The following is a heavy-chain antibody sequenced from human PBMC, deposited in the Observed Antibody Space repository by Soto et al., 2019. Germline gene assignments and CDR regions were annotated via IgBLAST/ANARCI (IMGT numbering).Heavy chain of an antibody. Sequence: SLRLSCAASGFTFDDYAMHWVRQAPGKGLEWVSGISWNSGTIGYADSVKGRFTISRDNAKNSLYLQMNSLRNEDTALYYCTKGTWYYYDRSGYLDYWGQGTLVTVSS. CDR3: TKGTWYYYDRSGYLDY. J-gene: IGHJ4*02. CDR2: ISWNSGTI. D-gene: IGHD3-22*01. V-gene: IGHV3-9*01. CDR1: GFTFDDYA.